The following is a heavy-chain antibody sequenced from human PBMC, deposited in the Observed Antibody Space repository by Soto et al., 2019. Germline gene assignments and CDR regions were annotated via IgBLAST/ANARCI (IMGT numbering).Heavy chain of an antibody. CDR2: IYSGGST. CDR3: ASGWVGLDYYYYGMDV. V-gene: IGHV3-53*01. J-gene: IGHJ6*02. Sequence: GGSLRLSCAASGFTVSSNYMSWVRQAPGKGLEWVSVIYSGGSTYYADSVRGRFTISRDNSKNTLYLQMNSLRAEDTAVYYCASGWVGLDYYYYGMDVWGQGTTVTVSS. CDR1: GFTVSSNY. D-gene: IGHD1-26*01.